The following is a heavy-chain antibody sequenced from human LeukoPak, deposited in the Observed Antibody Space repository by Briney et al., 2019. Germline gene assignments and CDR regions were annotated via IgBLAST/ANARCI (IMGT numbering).Heavy chain of an antibody. J-gene: IGHJ4*02. CDR3: ARGVYIAAAQYGY. CDR1: GGSISSYY. V-gene: IGHV4-59*01. D-gene: IGHD6-13*01. Sequence: SETLSLTCTVSGGSISSYYWSWIRQPPGKGLEWIGYIYYGGTTNYNPSLKSRVTISVDTSKNQFSLKLSSVTAADTAVYYCARGVYIAAAQYGYWGQGTLVTVSS. CDR2: IYYGGTT.